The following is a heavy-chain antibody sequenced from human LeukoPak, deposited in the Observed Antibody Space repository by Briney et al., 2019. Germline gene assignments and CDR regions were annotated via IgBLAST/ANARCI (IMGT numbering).Heavy chain of an antibody. D-gene: IGHD5-24*01. J-gene: IGHJ3*02. CDR2: ISYDGSNK. V-gene: IGHV3-30-3*01. CDR1: GFTFSSYA. Sequence: GGSLRLSCAASGFTFSSYAMHWVRQAPGKGLEWVAVISYDGSNKYYADSVKGRFTISRDNSKNTLYLQMNSLRAEDTAVYYCARGRGRWLPTGAFDIWGQGTMVTVSS. CDR3: ARGRGRWLPTGAFDI.